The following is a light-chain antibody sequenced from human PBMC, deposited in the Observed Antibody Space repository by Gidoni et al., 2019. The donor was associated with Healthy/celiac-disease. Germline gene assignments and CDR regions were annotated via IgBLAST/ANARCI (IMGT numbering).Light chain of an antibody. CDR2: GAS. CDR3: QQYGSSPPLT. J-gene: IGKJ1*01. Sequence: DIVFTQSPGTLSLSPGERATLSCRASQSVSSSYLAWYQQKPGQTPRLLIYGASSRATGIPDRFSGSGSGTDFTLTISRLEPEDFAVYYCQQYGSSPPLTFGQGTKVEIK. CDR1: QSVSSSY. V-gene: IGKV3-20*01.